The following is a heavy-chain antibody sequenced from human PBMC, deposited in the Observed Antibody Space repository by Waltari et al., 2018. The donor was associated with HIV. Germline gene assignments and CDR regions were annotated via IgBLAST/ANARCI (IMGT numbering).Heavy chain of an antibody. CDR1: AFTFTDYW. J-gene: IGHJ6*02. D-gene: IGHD2-2*01. Sequence: DVRLVQYGGGFVQPGESLRLSCRASAFTFTDYWMNWVRQVPGEGLVWVYRINPEGNVTMYSDSVKGRFTISRDNAENTLYLEMNSLRVEDTALYFCARVGGSSRNTKSFYFAMDAWGQGATVIVSS. CDR2: INPEGNVT. CDR3: ARVGGSSRNTKSFYFAMDA. V-gene: IGHV3-74*03.